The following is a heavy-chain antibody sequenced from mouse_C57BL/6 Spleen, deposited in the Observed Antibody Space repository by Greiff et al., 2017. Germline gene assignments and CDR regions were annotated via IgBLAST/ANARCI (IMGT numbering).Heavy chain of an antibody. D-gene: IGHD1-1*01. V-gene: IGHV1-81*01. CDR3: ARGTTVVARDY. Sequence: LQESGAELARPGASVKLSCKASGYTFTSYGISWVKQRTGQGLEWIGEIYPRSGNTYYNEKFKGKATLTADKSSSTAYMELRSLPSEDSAVYFCARGTTVVARDYWGQGTSVTVAS. J-gene: IGHJ4*01. CDR2: IYPRSGNT. CDR1: GYTFTSYG.